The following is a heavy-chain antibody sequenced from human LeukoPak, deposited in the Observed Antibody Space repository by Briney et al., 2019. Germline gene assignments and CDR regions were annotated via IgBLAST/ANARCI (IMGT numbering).Heavy chain of an antibody. Sequence: TGGSLRLSCAASGFTFSSYAMSWVRQAPGKGAKGLEWVSGISGSGGSTYYEDSVKGRFTISRDNSKNTLYLQMNSLTVEDTAVYYCAKMGKLEGFDPWGQGTLVTVSS. D-gene: IGHD7-27*01. CDR1: GFTFSSYA. V-gene: IGHV3-23*01. CDR2: ISGSGGST. J-gene: IGHJ5*02. CDR3: AKMGKLEGFDP.